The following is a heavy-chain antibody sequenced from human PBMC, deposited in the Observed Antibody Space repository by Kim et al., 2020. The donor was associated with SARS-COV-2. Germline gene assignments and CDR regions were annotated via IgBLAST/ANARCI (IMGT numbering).Heavy chain of an antibody. CDR3: ARAQSYGSGSYYFDY. D-gene: IGHD3-10*01. J-gene: IGHJ4*02. V-gene: IGHV1-3*01. Sequence: QKFQGRVTITRDTSASTAYMELSSLGSEDTAVYYCARAQSYGSGSYYFDYWGQGTLVTVSS.